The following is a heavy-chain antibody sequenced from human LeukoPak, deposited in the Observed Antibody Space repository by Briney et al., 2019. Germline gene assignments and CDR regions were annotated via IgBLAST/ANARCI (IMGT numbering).Heavy chain of an antibody. Sequence: SGGSLRLSCAASGFTFSSYSMNWVRQAPGKGLEWVSSIRSSSSYIYYADSVKGRFTISRDNAKNSLYLQMNSLRAEDTAVYYCVKNCDNTVLSCDYWGQGTLVTVSS. CDR1: GFTFSSYS. V-gene: IGHV3-21*01. D-gene: IGHD3-16*02. J-gene: IGHJ4*02. CDR2: IRSSSSYI. CDR3: VKNCDNTVLSCDY.